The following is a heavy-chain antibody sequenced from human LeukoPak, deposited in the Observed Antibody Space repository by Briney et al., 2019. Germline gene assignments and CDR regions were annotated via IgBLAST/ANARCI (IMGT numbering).Heavy chain of an antibody. J-gene: IGHJ4*02. V-gene: IGHV3-21*06. CDR1: GLTFSTSG. Sequence: GGSLRLSCTTSGLTFSTSGFNWVRQAPGKGLEWVASIGPTGFDRYHADSIKGRFTISRDNANNFLYLQMDSLRAENTAVYYCATETNGRHYDYWGQGTLLTVSS. CDR3: ATETNGRHYDY. D-gene: IGHD1-14*01. CDR2: IGPTGFDR.